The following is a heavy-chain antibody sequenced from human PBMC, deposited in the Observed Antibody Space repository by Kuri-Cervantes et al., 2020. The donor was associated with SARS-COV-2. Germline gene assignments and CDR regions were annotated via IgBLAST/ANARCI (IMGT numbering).Heavy chain of an antibody. J-gene: IGHJ3*02. CDR1: GFTSSSYW. CDR2: INSDGSST. Sequence: GGSLRLSCAASGFTSSSYWMHWVRQAPGKGLVWVSRINSDGSSTSYADSVKGRFTISRDNAKNTLYLQMNSLRAEDTAVYYCARALTAGAFDIWGQGTMVTVSS. V-gene: IGHV3-74*01. CDR3: ARALTAGAFDI. D-gene: IGHD1-14*01.